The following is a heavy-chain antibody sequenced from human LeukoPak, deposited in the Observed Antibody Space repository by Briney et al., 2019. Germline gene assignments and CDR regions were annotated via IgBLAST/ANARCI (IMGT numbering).Heavy chain of an antibody. CDR3: ARDGGGSDWTGYDY. V-gene: IGHV1-2*02. Sequence: GASVKVSCKASGYTFTVYYMHWVRQAPGQGPEWMGWINPDSGGTNYAQNFQGRVTMTRDTSISTAYMELSRLRSDDTAVYYCARDGGGSDWTGYDYWGQGTPVT. CDR2: INPDSGGT. CDR1: GYTFTVYY. D-gene: IGHD6-19*01. J-gene: IGHJ4*02.